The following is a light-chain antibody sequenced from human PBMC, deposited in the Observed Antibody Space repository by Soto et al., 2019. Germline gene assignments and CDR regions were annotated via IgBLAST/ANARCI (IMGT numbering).Light chain of an antibody. CDR3: CSFAGSNSWV. J-gene: IGLJ3*02. CDR1: SSDVGTYDL. CDR2: EAT. V-gene: IGLV2-23*01. Sequence: QSALTQPASVSGSPGQSITISCTGSSSDVGTYDLVSWYQHHPGAAPKLMIYEATRRPSGISNRFSGSKSGNMASLTISGLQAEDEANYYCCSFAGSNSWVFGGGTKLTVL.